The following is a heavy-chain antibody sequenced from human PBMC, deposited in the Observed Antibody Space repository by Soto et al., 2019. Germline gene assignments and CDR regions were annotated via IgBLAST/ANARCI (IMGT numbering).Heavy chain of an antibody. Sequence: GGSLRLSCAASVFIFSNHAMSWFRQVPGKGLEWVSGISAGGNLIYYADSVRGRFTMSRDNSKNMLYLQMNSLRAEDTAVYFCAKRQGIGAAAKNFDFWGQGARVTVSS. J-gene: IGHJ4*02. CDR3: AKRQGIGAAAKNFDF. D-gene: IGHD6-13*01. CDR1: VFIFSNHA. CDR2: ISAGGNLI. V-gene: IGHV3-23*01.